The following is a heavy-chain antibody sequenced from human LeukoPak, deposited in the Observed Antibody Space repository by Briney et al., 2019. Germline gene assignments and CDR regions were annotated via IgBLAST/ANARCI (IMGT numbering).Heavy chain of an antibody. CDR2: ISAYNGNT. CDR3: ARDRGSSSWYGYWFDP. D-gene: IGHD6-13*01. J-gene: IGHJ5*02. CDR1: GGTFSSYE. V-gene: IGHV1-18*01. Sequence: ASVKVSCKASGGTFSSYEISWVRQAPGQGLEWMGWISAYNGNTNYAQKLQGRVTMTTDTSTSTAYMELRSLRSDDTAVYYCARDRGSSSWYGYWFDPWGQGTLVTVSS.